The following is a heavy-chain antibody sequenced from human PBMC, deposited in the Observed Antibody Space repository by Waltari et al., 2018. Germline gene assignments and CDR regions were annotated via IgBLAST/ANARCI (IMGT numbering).Heavy chain of an antibody. CDR3: ATVLXLRDAXDI. V-gene: IGHV1-69-2*01. CDR1: GYTFTDYY. CDR2: VDXEXGET. Sequence: EVQLVXSGAEVKKPGATVKIXCXVXGYTFTDYYMXWXQQAPGKGLEWMGLVDXEXGETIYAEKFQGRVTITXDTSTDTAYMELSXLRSXDTAVYYCATVLXLRDAXDIWGQGTXVXXSX. J-gene: IGHJ3*02. D-gene: IGHD1-7*01.